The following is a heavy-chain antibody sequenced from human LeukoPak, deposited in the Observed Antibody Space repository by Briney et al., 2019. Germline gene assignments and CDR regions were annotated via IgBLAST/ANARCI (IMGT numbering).Heavy chain of an antibody. CDR1: GGSISSYY. V-gene: IGHV4-59*01. J-gene: IGHJ6*02. Sequence: SETLSLTCTVSGGSISSYYWSWIRQPPGKGLEWIGYIYYSGSTNYNPSLKSRVTISVDASKNQFSLKLSSVTAADTAVYYCARDLVVRGVTRDYYYYGVDVWGQGTTVTVSS. CDR2: IYYSGST. D-gene: IGHD3-10*01. CDR3: ARDLVVRGVTRDYYYYGVDV.